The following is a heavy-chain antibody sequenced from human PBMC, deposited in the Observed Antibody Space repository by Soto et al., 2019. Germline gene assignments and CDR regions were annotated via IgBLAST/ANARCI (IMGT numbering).Heavy chain of an antibody. CDR3: TSGVNWNDVSDY. CDR1: GGSISSYY. V-gene: IGHV4-59*01. J-gene: IGHJ4*02. D-gene: IGHD1-20*01. CDR2: IYSNGRT. Sequence: SETLSLTCTVSGGSISSYYWTWIRQPSGKGLEWIGYIYSNGRTNYNPSLKSRVTISVDTSKNQFSLKLRSVTAADTAVYYCTSGVNWNDVSDYWGQGTLVTVSS.